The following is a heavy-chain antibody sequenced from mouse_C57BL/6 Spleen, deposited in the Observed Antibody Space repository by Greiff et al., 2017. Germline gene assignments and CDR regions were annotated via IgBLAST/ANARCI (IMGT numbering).Heavy chain of an antibody. Sequence: QVQLQQSGAELVRPGTSVKVSCKASGYAFTNYLIEWVKQRPGQGLEWIGVINPGSGGTNYNEKFKGKATLTADKSSSTAYMQLSSLTSEDSAVYFCASHYCGSSPLDYWGQGTTLTVSS. CDR3: ASHYCGSSPLDY. CDR1: GYAFTNYL. J-gene: IGHJ2*01. CDR2: INPGSGGT. D-gene: IGHD1-1*01. V-gene: IGHV1-54*01.